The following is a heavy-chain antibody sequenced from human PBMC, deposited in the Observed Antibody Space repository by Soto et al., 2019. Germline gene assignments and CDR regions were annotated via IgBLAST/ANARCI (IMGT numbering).Heavy chain of an antibody. Sequence: GASVKFSCKASGYTFTACAMHWVRQAPGQMLECMVWLIAGNGNTKYXXKFQGRVXXTRDTAASIAXVELSXVRPEDTDAYYCARAVAVPADFDYWCQGTLVTVSS. J-gene: IGHJ4*02. D-gene: IGHD6-19*01. CDR3: ARAVAVPADFDY. CDR2: LIAGNGNT. CDR1: GYTFTACA. V-gene: IGHV1-3*01.